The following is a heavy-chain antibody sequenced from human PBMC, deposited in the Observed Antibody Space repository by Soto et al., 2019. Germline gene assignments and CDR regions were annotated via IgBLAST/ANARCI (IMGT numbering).Heavy chain of an antibody. J-gene: IGHJ4*02. Sequence: QVQLQESGPGLVKPSQTLSLTCTVSGGSISSGGYYWSWIRQHPGKGLEGIGYIYYSGSTYYNPSLSSRVTMSVDTSKNQGSLKLSSVTAADTAVYYCARGAGMIVVVILGEGYFDYWGQGTLVTVSS. CDR3: ARGAGMIVVVILGEGYFDY. CDR2: IYYSGST. D-gene: IGHD3-22*01. CDR1: GGSISSGGYY. V-gene: IGHV4-31*03.